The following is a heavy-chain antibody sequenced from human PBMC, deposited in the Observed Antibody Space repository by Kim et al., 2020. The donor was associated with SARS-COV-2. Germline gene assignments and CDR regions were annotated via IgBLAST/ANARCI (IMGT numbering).Heavy chain of an antibody. V-gene: IGHV3-74*01. Sequence: GGSLRLSCVASGFTLSGYWMNWVRQAPGKGLVWVSRINSDGRRTNYADAVKGRFTVSRDNAKNTLYLQMNRLRAEDTAVYYCTRGSAGSGYGWWLDPWGQGAPVTVS. CDR1: GFTLSGYW. CDR3: TRGSAGSGYGWWLDP. CDR2: INSDGRRT. J-gene: IGHJ5*02. D-gene: IGHD5-12*01.